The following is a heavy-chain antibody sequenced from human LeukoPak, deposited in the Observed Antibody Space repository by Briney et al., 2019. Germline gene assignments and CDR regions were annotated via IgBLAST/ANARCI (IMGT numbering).Heavy chain of an antibody. Sequence: PGGSLRLSCAASGFTFSSYDMDWVRQAPGKGLELISHISSSGSNIYYADSVKGRFTISRDNAKNSLYLQLNSLRAEDTAVYYCARGDSSGWSYFDYWGQGTLGTVSS. J-gene: IGHJ4*02. CDR3: ARGDSSGWSYFDY. D-gene: IGHD6-19*01. V-gene: IGHV3-48*03. CDR1: GFTFSSYD. CDR2: ISSSGSNI.